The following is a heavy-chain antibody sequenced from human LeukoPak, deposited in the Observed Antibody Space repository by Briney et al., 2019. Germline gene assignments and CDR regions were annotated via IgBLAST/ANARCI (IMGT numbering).Heavy chain of an antibody. CDR1: GYSISSDYY. CDR2: IYHSGST. J-gene: IGHJ5*02. D-gene: IGHD4-23*01. CDR3: ARVPTVANWFDP. V-gene: IGHV4-38-2*02. Sequence: SETLSLTCTVSGYSISSDYYWGWIRQPPGKGLEWIGSIYHSGSTYYNPSLKSRVTISVDTSKNQLSLKLNSVTAADTAVYYCARVPTVANWFDPWGQGTLVTVSS.